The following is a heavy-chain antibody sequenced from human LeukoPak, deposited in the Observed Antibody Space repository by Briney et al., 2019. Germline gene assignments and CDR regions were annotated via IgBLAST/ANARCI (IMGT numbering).Heavy chain of an antibody. Sequence: PMASVKVSCKASGYTFTSNYMHWVRQAPGQGLEWMGIINPSDDYTSYAQKFQGRVTMTRDTSSNTVYMELSSLRSEDAALYYCASGDSSGWYLVNWGQGTLVTVSS. J-gene: IGHJ4*02. CDR2: INPSDDYT. D-gene: IGHD6-19*01. V-gene: IGHV1-46*01. CDR3: ASGDSSGWYLVN. CDR1: GYTFTSNY.